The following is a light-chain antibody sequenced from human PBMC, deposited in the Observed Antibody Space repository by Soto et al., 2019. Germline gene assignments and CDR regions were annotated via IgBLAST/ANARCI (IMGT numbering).Light chain of an antibody. CDR1: QSSSSY. Sequence: DIQMTQSPSSLSASVGDRVTITCRASQSSSSYLNWYQQKPGKAPKLLIYAASSLQSGVPSRFSGSGSATEFTLTISSLQPEDFGTYYCQQSYSTLGLTFGGGTKVEIK. J-gene: IGKJ4*01. CDR3: QQSYSTLGLT. V-gene: IGKV1-39*01. CDR2: AAS.